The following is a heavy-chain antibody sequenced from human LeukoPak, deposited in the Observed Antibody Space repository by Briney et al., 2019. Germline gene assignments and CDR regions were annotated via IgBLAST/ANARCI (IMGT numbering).Heavy chain of an antibody. CDR3: ARDRTYGGNSGFDY. V-gene: IGHV4-4*07. CDR1: GGSISSYY. CDR2: IYTTGST. D-gene: IGHD4-23*01. J-gene: IGHJ4*02. Sequence: SETLSLTCTVSGGSISSYYWSWVRQPAGKGLEWIGRIYTTGSTNYNPSLKSRVTMSVDTSKNQFSPNLTSVTAADTAVYYCARDRTYGGNSGFDYWGRGTLVTVSS.